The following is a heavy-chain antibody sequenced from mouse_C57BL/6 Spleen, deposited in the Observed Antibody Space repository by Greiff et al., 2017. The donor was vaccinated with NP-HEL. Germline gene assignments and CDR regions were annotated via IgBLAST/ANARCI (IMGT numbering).Heavy chain of an antibody. CDR2: IRSKSNNYAT. CDR3: VRRGGSPGYAMDY. J-gene: IGHJ4*01. CDR1: GFSFNTYA. V-gene: IGHV10-1*01. Sequence: VQLKESGGGLVQPKGSLKLSCAASGFSFNTYAMNWVRQAPGKGLEWVARIRSKSNNYATYYADSVKDRFTISRDDSESMLYLQMNNLKAEDTAMYYCVRRGGSPGYAMDYWGQGTSVTVSS. D-gene: IGHD1-1*02.